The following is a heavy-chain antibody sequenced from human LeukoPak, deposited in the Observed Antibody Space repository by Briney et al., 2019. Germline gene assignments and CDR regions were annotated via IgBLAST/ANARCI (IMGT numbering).Heavy chain of an antibody. CDR1: GGSISTYY. Sequence: SETLSLTCTVSGGSISTYYWSWIRQPPGKGLEWIAYIDYRGSTTYNPSLRSRVTISVDTSRNQFSLKLSSVTAADTAVYYCARGPPYIVVVTPIGFFHYWGQGTLVTVSS. V-gene: IGHV4-59*12. J-gene: IGHJ4*02. CDR2: IDYRGST. CDR3: ARGPPYIVVVTPIGFFHY. D-gene: IGHD2-21*02.